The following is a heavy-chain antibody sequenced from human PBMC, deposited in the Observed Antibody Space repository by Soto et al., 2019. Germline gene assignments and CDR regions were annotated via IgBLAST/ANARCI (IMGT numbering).Heavy chain of an antibody. D-gene: IGHD6-13*01. V-gene: IGHV3-23*01. J-gene: IGHJ4*02. CDR1: GFTFSSHA. CDR3: AKVSSSWYAGFFDL. CDR2: LSDSGGSI. Sequence: QPGGSLRLSCTASGFTFSSHAMTWVRQAPGKGLEWVSGLSDSGGSIYYADSVKGRFTISRDNSMNTLYLQMKTLRAEDTAVYYCAKVSSSWYAGFFDLWGQGTLVTVSS.